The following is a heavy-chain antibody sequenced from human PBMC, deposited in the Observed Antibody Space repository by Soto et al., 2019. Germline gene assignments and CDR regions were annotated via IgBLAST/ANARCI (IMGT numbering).Heavy chain of an antibody. D-gene: IGHD3-10*01. V-gene: IGHV3-23*01. Sequence: EVQLSESGGGLVQPGGSLRLSCAASGFTFSSYAMSWVRQAPGKGLEWVSRISGSGGSTYYADSVKGRFTISRDNSKNKLYVQMNSLRAEDTAVYYCAKDWDGSGSWVDYWGQGTLVTVSS. CDR2: ISGSGGST. CDR3: AKDWDGSGSWVDY. J-gene: IGHJ4*02. CDR1: GFTFSSYA.